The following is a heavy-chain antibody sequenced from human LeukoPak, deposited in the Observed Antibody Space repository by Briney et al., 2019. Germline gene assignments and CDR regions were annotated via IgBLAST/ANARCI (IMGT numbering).Heavy chain of an antibody. D-gene: IGHD5-12*01. CDR1: GGSISSSSYY. V-gene: IGHV4-39*07. J-gene: IGHJ4*02. Sequence: SETLSLTCTVSGGSISSSSYYWGWIRQPPGKGLEWIGSIYYSGSTYYNPSLKSRVTVSVDTSKNQFSLKLTSVTAADTAVYYCARARGTVAIDYWGQGTLVTVSS. CDR3: ARARGTVAIDY. CDR2: IYYSGST.